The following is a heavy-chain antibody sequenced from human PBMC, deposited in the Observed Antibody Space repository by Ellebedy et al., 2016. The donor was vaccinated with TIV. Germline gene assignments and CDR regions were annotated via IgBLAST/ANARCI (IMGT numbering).Heavy chain of an antibody. J-gene: IGHJ4*02. CDR3: ARSVRWYEEGVDF. CDR1: GGSVRSGSYY. D-gene: IGHD6-13*01. Sequence: MPSETLSLTCTVSGGSVRSGSYYWSWIRQPPRKELEWIGYIYDSGSTNHNPSLKSRVTISVDTSKKKFSLKLSSVTAVDTAVYYCARSVRWYEEGVDFWGQGTLVTVSS. V-gene: IGHV4-61*01. CDR2: IYDSGST.